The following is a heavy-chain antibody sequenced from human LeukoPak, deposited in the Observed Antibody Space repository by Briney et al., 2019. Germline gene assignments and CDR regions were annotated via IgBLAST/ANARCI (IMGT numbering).Heavy chain of an antibody. CDR1: GYTFTSYD. D-gene: IGHD6-6*01. CDR3: ARGRTTPYSSSSDAFDI. V-gene: IGHV1-8*01. CDR2: MNPNSGNT. Sequence: ASVKVSCKASGYTFTSYDTNWVRQATGQGLEWMGWMNPNSGNTGYAQKFQGRVTMTRNTSISTAYMELSSLRSEDTAVYYCARGRTTPYSSSSDAFDIWGQGTMVTVSS. J-gene: IGHJ3*02.